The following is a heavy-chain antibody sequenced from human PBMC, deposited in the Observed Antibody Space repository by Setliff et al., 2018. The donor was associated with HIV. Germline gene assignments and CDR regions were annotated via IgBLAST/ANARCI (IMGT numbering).Heavy chain of an antibody. D-gene: IGHD6-13*01. J-gene: IGHJ4*02. CDR3: AIGSSNWPHRPNNYYFDY. CDR2: MNPNSGNT. CDR1: GYTFTSYY. Sequence: GASVKVSCKASGYTFTSYYMHWVRQAPGQGLEWMGWMNPNSGNTGYAQKFQGRVTITRDTSASTAYMELSSLRSEDTGVYYCAIGSSNWPHRPNNYYFDYWGQGTPVTVSS. V-gene: IGHV1-8*03.